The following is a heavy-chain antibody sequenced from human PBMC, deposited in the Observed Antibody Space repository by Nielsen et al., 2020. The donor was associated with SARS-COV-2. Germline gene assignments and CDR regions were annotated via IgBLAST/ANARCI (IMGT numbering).Heavy chain of an antibody. D-gene: IGHD3-10*01. J-gene: IGHJ5*02. CDR1: GFTFSSYA. V-gene: IGHV3-13*01. CDR2: ITRSGGDT. Sequence: GESLKISCAASGFTFSSYAMSWVRQAPGKGLEWVSAITRSGGDTYYPGSVKGRFTISRENAKNSLYLQMNSLRAGDTAVYYCARGATLYGSGSYSSWFDPWGQGTLVTVSS. CDR3: ARGATLYGSGSYSSWFDP.